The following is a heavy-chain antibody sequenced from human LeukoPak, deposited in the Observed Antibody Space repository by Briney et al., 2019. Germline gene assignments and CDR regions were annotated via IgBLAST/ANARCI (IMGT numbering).Heavy chain of an antibody. D-gene: IGHD2-15*01. CDR2: ISRSGGTT. CDR1: GFTFSSYG. Sequence: GGSLRLSCAASGFTFSSYGMSWVRQAPGKGLEWVSVISRSGGTTYYADSVKGRFTISRDNSKNTLYLQMNSLRAEDTAVYSCAKARGEQNGGSNYWGQGTQVIVSS. J-gene: IGHJ4*02. V-gene: IGHV3-23*01. CDR3: AKARGEQNGGSNY.